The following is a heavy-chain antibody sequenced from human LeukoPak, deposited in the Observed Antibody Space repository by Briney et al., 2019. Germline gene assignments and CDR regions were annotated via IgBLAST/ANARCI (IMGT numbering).Heavy chain of an antibody. D-gene: IGHD6-13*01. CDR1: GFTFSSYA. CDR3: AKVISAAGTAYSQQ. Sequence: GGSLRLSCAASGFTFSSYAMSWVRQAPGKGLEWVSIISSSGGTTSYADSVRGRFTISRDNSKNTLDLQMNSLRADDTAAYYCAKVISAAGTAYSQQWGQGTLVTVSS. CDR2: ISSSGGTT. V-gene: IGHV3-23*01. J-gene: IGHJ1*01.